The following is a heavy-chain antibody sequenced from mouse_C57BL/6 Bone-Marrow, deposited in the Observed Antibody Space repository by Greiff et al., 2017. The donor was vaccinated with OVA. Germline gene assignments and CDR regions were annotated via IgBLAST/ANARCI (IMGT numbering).Heavy chain of an antibody. CDR1: GFSLTSYG. J-gene: IGHJ1*03. CDR3: ASHYYGSGYFDV. V-gene: IGHV2-2*01. Sequence: QVQLKESGPGLVQPSQSLSITCTVSGFSLTSYGVHWVRQSPGKGLEWLGVIWSGGSTDYTAAFISRLSISKDNSKSQVFFKMNSLQADDTAIYYWASHYYGSGYFDVWGTGTTVTVSS. CDR2: IWSGGST. D-gene: IGHD1-1*01.